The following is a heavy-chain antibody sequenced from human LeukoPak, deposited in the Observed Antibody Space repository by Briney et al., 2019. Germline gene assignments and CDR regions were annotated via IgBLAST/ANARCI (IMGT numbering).Heavy chain of an antibody. J-gene: IGHJ3*02. CDR3: ARDPWELRAFDI. D-gene: IGHD1-26*01. CDR1: GGSLSSSSYY. CDR2: IYYSGSI. Sequence: SETLSLTCTVSGGSLSSSSYYWGWIRQPPGKGLEWIGSIYYSGSIYYNPSLKSRVTISVDTSKNQFSLKLSSVTAADTAVYYCARDPWELRAFDIWGQGTMVTVSS. V-gene: IGHV4-39*07.